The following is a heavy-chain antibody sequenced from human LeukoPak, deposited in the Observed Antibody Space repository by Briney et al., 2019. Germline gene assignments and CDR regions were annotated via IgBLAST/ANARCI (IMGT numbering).Heavy chain of an antibody. D-gene: IGHD3-9*01. CDR1: GFTVSNYA. V-gene: IGHV3-23*01. CDR2: ISAGGVDT. CDR3: AAKEGLTGYLSGLFEY. Sequence: GGSLRLSCAASGFTVSNYAMTWVRQAPGKGLEWVSAISAGGVDTFYADSVRGRFTISRDNSKSTLYLQMNSLRAEDTAVYYCAAKEGLTGYLSGLFEYWGQGTLVTVSS. J-gene: IGHJ4*02.